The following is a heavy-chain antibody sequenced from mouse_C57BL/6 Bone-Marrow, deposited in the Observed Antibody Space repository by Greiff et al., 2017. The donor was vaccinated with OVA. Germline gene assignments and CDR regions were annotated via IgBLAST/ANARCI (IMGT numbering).Heavy chain of an antibody. V-gene: IGHV1-80*01. D-gene: IGHD2-2*01. J-gene: IGHJ3*01. CDR2: IYPGDGDT. Sequence: QVQLQQSGAELVKPGASVKISCKASGYAFSSYWMNWVKQRPGKGLEWIGQIYPGDGDTNYNGKFKGKATLTADKSSSTAYMQLSSLTSEDSAVYFCARSRATMVTTEFAYWGQGTLVTVSA. CDR1: GYAFSSYW. CDR3: ARSRATMVTTEFAY.